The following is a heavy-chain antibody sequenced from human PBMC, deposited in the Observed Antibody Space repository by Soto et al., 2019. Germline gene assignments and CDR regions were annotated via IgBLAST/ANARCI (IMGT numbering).Heavy chain of an antibody. CDR1: GFTFSSYG. Sequence: GGSLRLSCAASGFTFSSYGMHWVRQAPGKGLEWVAVISYDGSNKYYADSVKGRFTISRDNSKNTLYLQMNSLRAEDTAVYYCAKDRDYDDSSGYYVLDYWGQGTLVTVSS. D-gene: IGHD3-22*01. J-gene: IGHJ4*02. CDR3: AKDRDYDDSSGYYVLDY. V-gene: IGHV3-30*18. CDR2: ISYDGSNK.